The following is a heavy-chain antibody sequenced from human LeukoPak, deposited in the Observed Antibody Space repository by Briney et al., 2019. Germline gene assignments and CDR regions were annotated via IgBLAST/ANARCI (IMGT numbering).Heavy chain of an antibody. CDR1: GGSFSGYY. D-gene: IGHD6-19*01. CDR2: INHSGST. Sequence: SETLSLTCAVYGGSFSGYYWSWIRQPPGKGLEWIGEINHSGSTNYNPSLKSRVTVSVDTSKNQFSLKLRSVTAADTAVYYCARDRVAGAFDIWGQGTMVTVSS. CDR3: ARDRVAGAFDI. J-gene: IGHJ3*02. V-gene: IGHV4-34*01.